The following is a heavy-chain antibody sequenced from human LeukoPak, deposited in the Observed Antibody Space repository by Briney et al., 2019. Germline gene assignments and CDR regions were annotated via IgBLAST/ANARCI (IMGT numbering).Heavy chain of an antibody. D-gene: IGHD3-22*01. Sequence: GGSLRLSCAASGFSFSSYSMDWVRQAPGEGLEWLSYIGGSGSPTLYADSVKGRFTISRDNAKNSLYLQMNSLRAEDTAVYYCARDYYYDSSGSPYDYWGQGTLVTVSS. J-gene: IGHJ4*02. CDR2: IGGSGSPT. CDR3: ARDYYYDSSGSPYDY. V-gene: IGHV3-48*04. CDR1: GFSFSSYS.